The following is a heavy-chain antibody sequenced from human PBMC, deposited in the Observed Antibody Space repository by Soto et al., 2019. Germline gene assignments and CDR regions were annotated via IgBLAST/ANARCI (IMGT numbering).Heavy chain of an antibody. V-gene: IGHV1-69*01. CDR3: ASRPRNGYNR. CDR2: IIPIFNTP. J-gene: IGHJ4*02. CDR1: GGSFSNSA. Sequence: QVQLVQSGAELKKPGASVKVSCKSSGGSFSNSAVTWVRQAPGQGLEWSGGIIPIFNTPNYAQKFQGRVAFTADDSTATAYMELTILTYEDTAVYYCASRPRNGYNRWGQGTLVTVSS. D-gene: IGHD5-12*01.